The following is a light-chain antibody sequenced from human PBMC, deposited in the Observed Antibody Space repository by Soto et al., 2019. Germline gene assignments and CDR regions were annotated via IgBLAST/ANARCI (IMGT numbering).Light chain of an antibody. CDR3: QRYGSSPYT. Sequence: EIVLTQSPGTLSLSPGERATLSCRASQSVSSSYLAWYQQKPGQAPRLLIYGASSRGTGIPDRFSGSGSGTDFTLTISRLEPEDFAVYYCQRYGSSPYTLGQGTKLEIK. CDR1: QSVSSSY. CDR2: GAS. J-gene: IGKJ2*01. V-gene: IGKV3-20*01.